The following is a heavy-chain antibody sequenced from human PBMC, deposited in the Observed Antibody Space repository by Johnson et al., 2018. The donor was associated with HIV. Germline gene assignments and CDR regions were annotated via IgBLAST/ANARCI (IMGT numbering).Heavy chain of an antibody. D-gene: IGHD2-2*01. CDR2: IKSKTDGGTT. CDR3: ARVGYCSGTSCHLGAFDV. CDR1: GFTFSNAW. V-gene: IGHV3-15*01. Sequence: VQLVESGGGVVQPGGSLRLSCAASGFTFSNAWMSWVRQAPGKGLEWVGRIKSKTDGGTTNYAAPVKGRFTISRDDSKNTLYLQMNSLRVEDTAVYYCARVGYCSGTSCHLGAFDVWGQGTMVTVS. J-gene: IGHJ3*01.